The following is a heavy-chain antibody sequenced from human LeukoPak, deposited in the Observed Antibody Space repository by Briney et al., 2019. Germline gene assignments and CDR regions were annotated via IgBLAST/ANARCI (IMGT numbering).Heavy chain of an antibody. V-gene: IGHV3-30*02. CDR3: ARDLRSGYGGPPDY. Sequence: PGGSLRLSCAASGFTFSSYGMHWVRQAPGKGLEWVAFIRYDGSNKYYADSVKGRFTISRDNSKNTLYLQMNSLRAEDTAVYYCARDLRSGYGGPPDYWGQGTLVTVSS. CDR1: GFTFSSYG. D-gene: IGHD5-12*01. J-gene: IGHJ4*02. CDR2: IRYDGSNK.